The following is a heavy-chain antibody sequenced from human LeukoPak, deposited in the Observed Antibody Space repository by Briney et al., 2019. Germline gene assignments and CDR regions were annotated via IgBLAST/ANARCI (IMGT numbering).Heavy chain of an antibody. CDR1: GFTVSSNY. D-gene: IGHD1-1*01. CDR3: ARDHTGSQIDY. CDR2: ISSSSSTI. V-gene: IGHV3-48*04. Sequence: GGSLRLSCAASGFTVSSNYMSWVRQAPGKGLEWVSYISSSSSTIYYADSVKGRFTISRDNAKNSLYLQMNSLRAEDTAVYYCARDHTGSQIDYWGQGTLVTVSS. J-gene: IGHJ4*02.